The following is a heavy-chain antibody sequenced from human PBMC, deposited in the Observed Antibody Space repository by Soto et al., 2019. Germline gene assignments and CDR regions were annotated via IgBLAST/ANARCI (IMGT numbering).Heavy chain of an antibody. V-gene: IGHV1-46*03. D-gene: IGHD2-15*01. CDR2: INPSGGST. CDR1: GYTFTSYY. CDR3: ARRYCSGGSCYSEHPPEYAFDI. J-gene: IGHJ3*02. Sequence: QVQLVQSGADVKKPGASVKVSCKASGYTFTSYYMHWVRQAPGQGLEWMGIINPSGGSTSYAQKFQGRVTMTRDTSTSTVYMELRSLRSEDTAVYYCARRYCSGGSCYSEHPPEYAFDIWGQGTMVTVSS.